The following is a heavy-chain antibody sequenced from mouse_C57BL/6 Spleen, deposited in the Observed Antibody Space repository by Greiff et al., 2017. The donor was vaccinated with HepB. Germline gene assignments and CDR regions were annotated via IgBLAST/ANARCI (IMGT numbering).Heavy chain of an antibody. D-gene: IGHD1-1*02. V-gene: IGHV1-19*01. CDR1: GYTFTDYY. Sequence: EVKLQQSGPVLVKPGASVKMSCKASGYTFTDYYMNWVKQSHGKSLEWIGVINPYNGGTSYNQKFKGKATLTVDKSSSTAYMELNSLTSEDSAVYYCARRTMVNYYAMDYWGQRTSVTVSS. CDR3: ARRTMVNYYAMDY. CDR2: INPYNGGT. J-gene: IGHJ4*01.